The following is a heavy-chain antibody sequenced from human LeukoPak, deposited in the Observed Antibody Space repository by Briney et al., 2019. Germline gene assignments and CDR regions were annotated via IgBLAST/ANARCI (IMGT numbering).Heavy chain of an antibody. D-gene: IGHD6-13*01. CDR3: ARARYSTRWQSDFDY. V-gene: IGHV1-2*02. J-gene: IGHJ4*02. Sequence: GASVKVSCKASGYTFTGYYMRWVRQAPGQGLEWMGWINPNSGDTNYAQKFQGRVTMTRDTSISTAYMELSSLRSDDTAVYYCARARYSTRWQSDFDYWGQGTLVTVSS. CDR1: GYTFTGYY. CDR2: INPNSGDT.